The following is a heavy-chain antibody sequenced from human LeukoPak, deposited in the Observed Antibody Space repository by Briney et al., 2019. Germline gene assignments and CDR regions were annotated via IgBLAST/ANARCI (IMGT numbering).Heavy chain of an antibody. D-gene: IGHD3-10*01. CDR2: IKSKTDGGTT. J-gene: IGHJ4*02. CDR1: GLTFSNTW. Sequence: PGGSLRLSCAASGLTFSNTWMTWVRQAPGKGLEWVGRIKSKTDGGTTDYTAPVKGRFTISRDDSKNMLYLQMNSLKTEDTAVYYCVGSFLGYWGQGTLVTVSS. CDR3: VGSFLGY. V-gene: IGHV3-15*01.